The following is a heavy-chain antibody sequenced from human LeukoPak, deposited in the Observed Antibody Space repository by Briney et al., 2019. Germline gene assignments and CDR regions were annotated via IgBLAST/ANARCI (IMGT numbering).Heavy chain of an antibody. Sequence: GASVKVSCTASGYTFTGYYMHLVRQAPGQGLEWMGWISAYNGNTNYAQKLQGRVTMTTDTSTSTAYMELRSLRSDDTAVYYCARDRDRFLEWAHPAYYYYYGMDVWGQGTTVTVSS. CDR2: ISAYNGNT. J-gene: IGHJ6*02. D-gene: IGHD3-3*01. CDR1: GYTFTGYY. V-gene: IGHV1-18*04. CDR3: ARDRDRFLEWAHPAYYYYYGMDV.